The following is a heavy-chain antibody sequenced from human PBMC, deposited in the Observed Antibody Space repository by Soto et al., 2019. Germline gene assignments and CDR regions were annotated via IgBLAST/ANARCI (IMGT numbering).Heavy chain of an antibody. CDR2: ISGSGGST. D-gene: IGHD3-9*01. J-gene: IGHJ4*02. CDR1: GFTFSSYA. CDR3: AKANRRNYDILPGTFAC. Sequence: GGSLRLSCAASGFTFSSYAMSWVRQAPGKGLEWVSAISGSGGSTYYADSVKGRFAISRDNSKNTLYLQMNSLRAEDTAVYYCAKANRRNYDILPGTFACWGQGTLVTVSS. V-gene: IGHV3-23*01.